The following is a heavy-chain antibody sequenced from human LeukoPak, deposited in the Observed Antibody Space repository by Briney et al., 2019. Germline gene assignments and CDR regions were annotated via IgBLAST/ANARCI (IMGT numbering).Heavy chain of an antibody. V-gene: IGHV3-23*01. CDR2: ISGSGGST. J-gene: IGHJ4*02. Sequence: GGSLRLSCAASGFTFSSYAMSWVRQAPGKGLEWVSAISGSGGSTYYADSVKGRFTISRDNSKNTLYLQMNSLRAEDTAVYYCAKVFKKYSGWYAIDYWGQGTLVTVSS. CDR1: GFTFSSYA. D-gene: IGHD6-19*01. CDR3: AKVFKKYSGWYAIDY.